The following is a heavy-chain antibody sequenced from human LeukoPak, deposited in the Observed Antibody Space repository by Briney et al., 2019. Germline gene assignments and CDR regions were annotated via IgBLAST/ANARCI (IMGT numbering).Heavy chain of an antibody. Sequence: PSETLSLTCTVSGGSISSSSYYWGWIRQPPGKGLEWIGSIYYSGSTYYNPSLKSRVTISVDTSKNQFSLKLSSVTAADTAVYYCARRGVVAVNWGQGTLVTVSS. V-gene: IGHV4-39*07. CDR2: IYYSGST. CDR3: ARRGVVAVN. CDR1: GGSISSSSYY. J-gene: IGHJ4*02. D-gene: IGHD5-12*01.